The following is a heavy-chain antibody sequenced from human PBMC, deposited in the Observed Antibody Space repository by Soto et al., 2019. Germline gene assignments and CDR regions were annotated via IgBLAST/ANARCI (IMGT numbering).Heavy chain of an antibody. CDR1: GGSFSGYY. D-gene: IGHD6-6*01. CDR2: INHSGST. Sequence: QVQLQQWGAGLLKPSETLSLTCAVYGGSFSGYYWSWIRQPPGKGLEWIGEINHSGSTNYNPSLKRRVTISVDTSKNQFSLKLSSVTAADTAVYYCARGRLGIAARPFDYWGQGTLVTVSS. J-gene: IGHJ4*02. CDR3: ARGRLGIAARPFDY. V-gene: IGHV4-34*01.